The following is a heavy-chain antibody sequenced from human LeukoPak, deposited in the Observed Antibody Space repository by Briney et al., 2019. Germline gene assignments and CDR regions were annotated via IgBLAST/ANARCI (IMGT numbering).Heavy chain of an antibody. J-gene: IGHJ4*02. CDR1: GFTFSRHT. CDR2: ISFDGTKH. D-gene: IGHD2-15*01. CDR3: VKDRAAVLEY. V-gene: IGHV3-30*18. Sequence: GGSLRLSCAASGFTFSRHTMHWVRQAPGRGLEWVAVISFDGTKHYYADSVKGRFTIARDNSKNTLYLQMSSLRGQDTAIYYCVKDRAAVLEYWGQGTLVTVSS.